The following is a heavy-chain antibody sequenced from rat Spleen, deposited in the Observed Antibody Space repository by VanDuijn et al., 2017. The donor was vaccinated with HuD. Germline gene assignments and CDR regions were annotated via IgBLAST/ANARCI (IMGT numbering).Heavy chain of an antibody. CDR2: INYDGSST. J-gene: IGHJ2*01. Sequence: EVQLVESGGGLVQPGRSLKLSCAVSGFTFSNYGLHWIRQAPTKGLEWVASINYDGSSTYYRDSVKGRFTLSRDNAKSSLYLQMDSLRSEDTATYYCTRDRILRSTGFDYWGQGVMVTVSS. CDR1: GFTFSNYG. V-gene: IGHV5-20*01. D-gene: IGHD1-6*01. CDR3: TRDRILRSTGFDY.